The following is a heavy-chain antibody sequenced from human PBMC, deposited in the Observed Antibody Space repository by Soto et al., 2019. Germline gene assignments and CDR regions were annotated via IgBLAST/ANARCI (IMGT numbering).Heavy chain of an antibody. J-gene: IGHJ4*02. CDR1: GFTFSSYA. CDR2: ISGSGGST. V-gene: IGHV3-23*01. CDR3: ARDQDGAPDY. Sequence: GGSLRLSCAASGFTFSSYAMSWVRQAPGKGLEWVSAISGSGGSTYYADSVKGRFTISRDNAKNSLYLQMNSLRAEDTAVYYCARDQDGAPDYWGQGTLVTVSS.